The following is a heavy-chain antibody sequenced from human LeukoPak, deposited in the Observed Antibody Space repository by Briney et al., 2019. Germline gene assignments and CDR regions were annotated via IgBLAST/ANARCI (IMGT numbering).Heavy chain of an antibody. CDR3: TRMSREAPALPDL. D-gene: IGHD5-24*01. V-gene: IGHV3-74*01. Sequence: GGSLRPSCAASGFTFSSYWVQWVRDAPGKGRVWVSRLSPDGSSTTSAASVKGRFTISRDNAKNTLNPQIGSMRADDTAVYYCTRMSREAPALPDLWGQGTLVTVSS. J-gene: IGHJ5*02. CDR2: LSPDGSST. CDR1: GFTFSSYW.